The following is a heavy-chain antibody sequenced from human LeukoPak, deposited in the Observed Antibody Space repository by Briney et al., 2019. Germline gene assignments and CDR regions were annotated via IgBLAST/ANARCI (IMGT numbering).Heavy chain of an antibody. Sequence: LGGSLRLSCAASGFTFSNAWMSWVRQAPGKGLEWVGRIKSKTDGGTTDYAAPVKGRFTISRDDSKNTLYLQMNGLKTEDTAVYYCTTEFGFTNGAFDIWGQGTMVTVSS. CDR3: TTEFGFTNGAFDI. V-gene: IGHV3-15*01. D-gene: IGHD3-10*01. CDR1: GFTFSNAW. J-gene: IGHJ3*02. CDR2: IKSKTDGGTT.